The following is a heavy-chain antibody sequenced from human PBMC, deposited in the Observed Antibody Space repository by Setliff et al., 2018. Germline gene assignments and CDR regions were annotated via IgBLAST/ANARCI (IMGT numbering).Heavy chain of an antibody. CDR2: ISASGGST. CDR1: GYTFTSYG. J-gene: IGHJ4*02. CDR3: AKSGIIAAAGYYFDY. D-gene: IGHD6-13*01. V-gene: IGHV1-18*01. Sequence: ASVKVSCKASGYTFTSYGISWVRQAPGQGLEWMGWISASGGSTSYAQKFQGRVTMTRDTSTSTVYMELSSLRSEDTAVYYCAKSGIIAAAGYYFDYWGQGTLVTVSS.